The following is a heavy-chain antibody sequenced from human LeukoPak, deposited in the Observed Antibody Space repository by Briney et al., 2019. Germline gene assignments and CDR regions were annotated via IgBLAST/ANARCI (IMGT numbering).Heavy chain of an antibody. Sequence: GGSLRLSCAASGLTFSSYDMSWVRQGPGKGLEWVSSISGRGSATVYADSAKGRFTISRENSKNTLYLQMKSLRADDTAVYFCAKSVSGRSAFDIWGQGSMVTVSS. CDR2: ISGRGSAT. J-gene: IGHJ3*02. D-gene: IGHD3-10*01. CDR3: AKSVSGRSAFDI. V-gene: IGHV3-23*01. CDR1: GLTFSSYD.